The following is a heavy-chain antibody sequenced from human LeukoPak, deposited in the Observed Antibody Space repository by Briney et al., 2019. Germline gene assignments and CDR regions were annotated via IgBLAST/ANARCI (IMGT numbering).Heavy chain of an antibody. Sequence: SETLSLTCAVYGGSFSGYYWSWIRQPPGKGLEWIGEINHSGSTNYNPSLKSRVTISVDTSKNQFSLKLSSVTAADTAVYYCARSVEGYCSGGSCYSYSYYMDVWGKGTTVTASS. CDR3: ARSVEGYCSGGSCYSYSYYMDV. CDR2: INHSGST. J-gene: IGHJ6*03. D-gene: IGHD2-15*01. CDR1: GGSFSGYY. V-gene: IGHV4-34*01.